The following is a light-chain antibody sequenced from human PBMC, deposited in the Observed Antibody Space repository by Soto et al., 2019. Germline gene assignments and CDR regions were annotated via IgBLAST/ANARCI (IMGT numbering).Light chain of an antibody. CDR3: QQYHSFWT. J-gene: IGKJ1*01. CDR2: KAS. Sequence: DIPMTQSPSTLSASVGDRITIAFGASQSISSWLACYQQKPWKAPELLIYKASSLEGGVPSRFSGSGSGTEFTLTISSLQPDDYATYYCQQYHSFWTFGQGTKVDIK. CDR1: QSISSW. V-gene: IGKV1-5*03.